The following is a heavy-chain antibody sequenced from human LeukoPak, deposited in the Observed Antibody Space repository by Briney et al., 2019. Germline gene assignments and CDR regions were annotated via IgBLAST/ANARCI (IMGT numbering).Heavy chain of an antibody. D-gene: IGHD1-7*01. J-gene: IGHJ4*02. CDR1: GGSISSYY. V-gene: IGHV4-59*12. CDR3: ARGITGITGTTLFHY. CDR2: IYYSGST. Sequence: PSETLSLTCTVSGGSISSYYWSWIRQPPGKGLEWIGYIYYSGSTNYNPSLKSRVTISVDTSKNQFSLKLSSVTAADTAVYYCARGITGITGTTLFHYWGQGTLVTVSS.